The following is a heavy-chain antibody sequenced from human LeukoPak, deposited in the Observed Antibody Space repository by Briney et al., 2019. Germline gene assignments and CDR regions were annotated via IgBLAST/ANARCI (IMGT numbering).Heavy chain of an antibody. CDR2: IYYSGST. J-gene: IGHJ4*02. Sequence: SGTLSLTCTVSGGSISSSSYYWGWIRQPPGKGLEWIGSIYYSGSTYYNPSLKSRVTISVDTSKNQFSLKLSSVTAAGTAVYYCARHSSYGPGYFDYWGQGTLVTVSS. V-gene: IGHV4-39*01. CDR3: ARHSSYGPGYFDY. D-gene: IGHD5-18*01. CDR1: GGSISSSSYY.